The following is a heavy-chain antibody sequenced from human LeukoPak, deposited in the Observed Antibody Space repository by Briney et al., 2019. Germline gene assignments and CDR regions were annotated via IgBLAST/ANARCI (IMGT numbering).Heavy chain of an antibody. Sequence: AGGSLRLSCAASGFTFSTYAIHWVRQAPGKGLEWVTVISYDGSNKYYADSVKGRFTISRDNSKNTLYLQMNSLRAEDTAVYYCARDDVNFYCSGGSCYSGNYYAMDVWGQGTMVTVSS. CDR2: ISYDGSNK. J-gene: IGHJ6*02. D-gene: IGHD2-15*01. V-gene: IGHV3-30-3*01. CDR1: GFTFSTYA. CDR3: ARDDVNFYCSGGSCYSGNYYAMDV.